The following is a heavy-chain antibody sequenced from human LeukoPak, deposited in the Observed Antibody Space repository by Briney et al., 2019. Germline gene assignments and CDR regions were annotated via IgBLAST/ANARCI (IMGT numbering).Heavy chain of an antibody. V-gene: IGHV3-23*01. Sequence: GGSLRLSCAASGFTFSSYAMSWVRQAPGKGLEWVSAISGSGGSTYYADSVKGRFTISRDKSKNTLYLQMNSLRAEDTALYYCAGRYCSGGDCYSWFDPWGQGTLVTVSS. CDR1: GFTFSSYA. D-gene: IGHD2-15*01. CDR2: ISGSGGST. CDR3: AGRYCSGGDCYSWFDP. J-gene: IGHJ5*02.